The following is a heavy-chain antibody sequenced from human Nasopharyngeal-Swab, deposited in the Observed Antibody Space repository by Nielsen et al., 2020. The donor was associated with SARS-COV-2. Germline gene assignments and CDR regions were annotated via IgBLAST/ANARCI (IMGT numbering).Heavy chain of an antibody. CDR2: ISSSDSIR. J-gene: IGHJ6*02. Sequence: RQATGKGLEWVSDISSSDSIRYYADSVKGRFTISRDNAKNSLYLQMNSLRAEDTAVYYCARAGAVAGTSRSRYYYGMDVWGQGTTVTVSS. V-gene: IGHV3-11*01. CDR3: ARAGAVAGTSRSRYYYGMDV. D-gene: IGHD6-19*01.